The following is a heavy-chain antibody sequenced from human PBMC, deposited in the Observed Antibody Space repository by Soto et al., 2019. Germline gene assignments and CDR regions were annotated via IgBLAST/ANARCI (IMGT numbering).Heavy chain of an antibody. CDR3: ARGPRQLGGNYYSGMAV. D-gene: IGHD1-1*01. CDR1: GGSIRRGGLF. Sequence: LSLTCIVSGGSIRRGGLFWCWIRPRPGRGLEWIGFFYDSGSTYYNASLKSRLTISVDRSNNQFSLKLSSMTAADTVVYYCARGPRQLGGNYYSGMAVWGQGTTVTVSS. J-gene: IGHJ6*02. CDR2: FYDSGST. V-gene: IGHV4-31*03.